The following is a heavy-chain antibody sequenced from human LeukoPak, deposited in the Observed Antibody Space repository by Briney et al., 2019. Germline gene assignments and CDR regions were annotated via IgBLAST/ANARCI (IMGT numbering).Heavy chain of an antibody. V-gene: IGHV3-30*18. D-gene: IGHD6-13*01. Sequence: GGSLRLSCAASGFTFSSYGMHWVRQAPGKGLEWVAVISYDGSNKYYADSVKGRFTISRDNFKNTLYLQMNSLRAEDTAVYYCAKDRRYSSSWYIAFDIWGQGTMVTVSS. CDR3: AKDRRYSSSWYIAFDI. J-gene: IGHJ3*02. CDR1: GFTFSSYG. CDR2: ISYDGSNK.